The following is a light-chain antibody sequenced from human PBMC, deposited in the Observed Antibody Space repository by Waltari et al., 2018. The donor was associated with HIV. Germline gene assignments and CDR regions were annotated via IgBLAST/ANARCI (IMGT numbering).Light chain of an antibody. V-gene: IGKV4-1*01. CDR2: WAS. CDR3: QQYYIVPLT. J-gene: IGKJ4*01. CDR1: QSLLYNTNNKNY. Sequence: DIVMTQSPDSLPVSLGERATIHCKSSQSLLYNTNNKNYLAWYQKKPRQPPKLRIYWASTRESGVPSRFSGGGSGTNFPLAISRLQAEDVAVYYCQQYYIVPLTFGGGTRVEIK.